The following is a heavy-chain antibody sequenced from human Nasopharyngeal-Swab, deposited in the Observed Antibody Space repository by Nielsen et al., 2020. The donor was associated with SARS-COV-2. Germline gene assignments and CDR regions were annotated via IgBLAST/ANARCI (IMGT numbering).Heavy chain of an antibody. J-gene: IGHJ4*02. D-gene: IGHD3-22*01. CDR1: GFTFSSYS. Sequence: GASLQISCAASGFTFSSYSMNWVRQAPGKGLEWVSSISSSSSYIYYADSVKGRFTISRDNAKNSLYLQMNSLGAEDTAVYYCARPRGYYDSSGAFDYWGQGTRVTVSS. CDR2: ISSSSSYI. V-gene: IGHV3-21*01. CDR3: ARPRGYYDSSGAFDY.